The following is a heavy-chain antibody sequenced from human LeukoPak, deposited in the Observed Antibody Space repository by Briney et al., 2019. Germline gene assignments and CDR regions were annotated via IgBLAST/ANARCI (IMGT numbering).Heavy chain of an antibody. D-gene: IGHD3-10*01. Sequence: ASVKVTCKASGYTFTSHYMHWVRQAPGQGLAWMGIINPSGGSTSYAQKFQGRVTMTRDMSTSTVYMELSSLRSEDTAVYYCARDQGIRYYYGSGSTFDPWGQGTLVTVSS. CDR2: INPSGGST. V-gene: IGHV1-46*01. CDR3: ARDQGIRYYYGSGSTFDP. J-gene: IGHJ5*02. CDR1: GYTFTSHY.